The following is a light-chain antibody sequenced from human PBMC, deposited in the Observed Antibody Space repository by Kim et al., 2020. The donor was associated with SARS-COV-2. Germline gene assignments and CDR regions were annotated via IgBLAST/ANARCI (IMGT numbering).Light chain of an antibody. CDR1: QRIGNS. Sequence: ASVGDRVPITCRASQRIGNSLAWYQQKPGNVPHLLISGAFALQPGVPSRFIGNGSGTAFTLTITSLRPEDVATYYCQKYNSAPWTFGQGTKVDIK. CDR2: GAF. V-gene: IGKV1-27*01. J-gene: IGKJ1*01. CDR3: QKYNSAPWT.